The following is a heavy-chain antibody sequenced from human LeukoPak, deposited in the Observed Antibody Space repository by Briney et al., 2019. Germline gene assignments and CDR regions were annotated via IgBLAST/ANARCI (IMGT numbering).Heavy chain of an antibody. CDR3: ARDRGTYTYGGFDY. D-gene: IGHD3-16*01. J-gene: IGHJ4*02. Sequence: PSETLSLTCTVSGGSTDHYSRNWIRQTPGKGLEWIGYVYYSGSTVYNPSFQSRVSISIDTSNKHISLKLSSVTAPDTAVYYCARDRGTYTYGGFDYWGQGTLVTVSS. CDR2: VYYSGST. CDR1: GGSTDHYS. V-gene: IGHV4-59*01.